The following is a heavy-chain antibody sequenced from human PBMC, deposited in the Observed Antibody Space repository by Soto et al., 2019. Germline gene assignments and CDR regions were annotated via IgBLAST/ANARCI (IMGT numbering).Heavy chain of an antibody. CDR1: GPTISTYG. CDR3: ARDESAGSSTSN. D-gene: IGHD2-2*01. J-gene: IGHJ4*02. V-gene: IGHV3-21*01. Sequence: DVQLVESGGGLVKPEGSLRLSCVASGPTISTYGMNWIRQTPGKGLEWVSSITSSGSYIHYADSVQGRFTVSRDNAKNSMYLQMNSLRVEDTAVYFWARDESAGSSTSNWGQGTLVTVSS. CDR2: ITSSGSYI.